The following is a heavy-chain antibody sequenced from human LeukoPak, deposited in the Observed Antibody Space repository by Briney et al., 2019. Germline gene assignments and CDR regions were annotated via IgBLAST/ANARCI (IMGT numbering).Heavy chain of an antibody. D-gene: IGHD3-22*01. CDR2: INPSGGST. CDR3: ARARGNYYDSSALYGMDV. V-gene: IGHV1-46*01. Sequence: ASVKVPCKASGYTFTSYYMHWVRQAPGQGLEWMGIINPSGGSTSYAQKFQGRVTMTRDTSTSTVYMELSSLRSEDTAVYYCARARGNYYDSSALYGMDVWGQGTTVTVSS. CDR1: GYTFTSYY. J-gene: IGHJ6*02.